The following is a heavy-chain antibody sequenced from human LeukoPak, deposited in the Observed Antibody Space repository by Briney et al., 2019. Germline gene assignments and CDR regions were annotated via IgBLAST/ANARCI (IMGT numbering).Heavy chain of an antibody. V-gene: IGHV3-48*03. CDR3: ARIYGGYVFDY. Sequence: PGGSLRLFCAASGFTFSSYGMNWVRQAPGKGLEWVSYISSSASTIYYADSVKGRFTISRDNAKNSLYLQMNRLSAEDTAVYYCARIYGGYVFDYWGQGTLVTVSS. CDR1: GFTFSSYG. CDR2: ISSSASTI. J-gene: IGHJ4*02. D-gene: IGHD5-12*01.